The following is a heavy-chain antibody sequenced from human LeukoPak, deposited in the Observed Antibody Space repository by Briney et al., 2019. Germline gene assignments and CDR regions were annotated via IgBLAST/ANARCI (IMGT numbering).Heavy chain of an antibody. J-gene: IGHJ4*02. CDR2: ISSSGSTI. V-gene: IGHV3-11*04. Sequence: GGSLRLSCAASGFTFSDYYMSWIRQAPGKGLEWVSYISSSGSTICYADSVKGRFAISRDNAKNSLYLQMNTLRAEDTAVYYCARDCSGGNCYRDPTFDYWGQGTLVTVSS. D-gene: IGHD2-15*01. CDR3: ARDCSGGNCYRDPTFDY. CDR1: GFTFSDYY.